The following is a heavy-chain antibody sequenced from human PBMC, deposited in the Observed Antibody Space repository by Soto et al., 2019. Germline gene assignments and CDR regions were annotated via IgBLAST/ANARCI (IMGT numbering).Heavy chain of an antibody. CDR1: GGSISSGGYY. Sequence: QVQLQESGPGLVKPSQTLSLTCTVSGGSISSGGYYWSWIRQHPGKGLEWIGCIYYSGSTYYNPSLKSRVTISVDTSKNQCALKLSSVTAADTAVYYCARDRITMVRGRDYGMDVWGQGTTVTVSS. J-gene: IGHJ6*02. CDR2: IYYSGST. D-gene: IGHD3-10*01. CDR3: ARDRITMVRGRDYGMDV. V-gene: IGHV4-31*03.